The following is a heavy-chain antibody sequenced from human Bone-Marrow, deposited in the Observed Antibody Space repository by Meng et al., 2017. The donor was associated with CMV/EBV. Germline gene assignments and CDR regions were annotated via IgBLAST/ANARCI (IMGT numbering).Heavy chain of an antibody. Sequence: SETLSLTCTVSGGSVSSGSYYWSWIRQPPGKGLEWIGYIYYSGSTNYNPSLKSRVTISVDTSKNQFSLKLSSVTAADTAVYYCARQSVLPFLEWFYGMDVWGQGTTVTVSS. J-gene: IGHJ6*02. D-gene: IGHD3-3*01. CDR2: IYYSGST. CDR1: GGSVSSGSYY. V-gene: IGHV4-61*01. CDR3: ARQSVLPFLEWFYGMDV.